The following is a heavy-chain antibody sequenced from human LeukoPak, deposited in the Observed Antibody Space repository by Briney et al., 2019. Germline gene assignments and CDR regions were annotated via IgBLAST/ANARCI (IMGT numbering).Heavy chain of an antibody. J-gene: IGHJ5*02. CDR3: ANSFTTYNWFDP. Sequence: PSETLSLTCAVYGGSFSGYYWSWIRQPPGKGLEWIGEINHSGSTNYNPSLKSRVTISVDTSKNQFSLKLSSVTATDTAVYYCANSFTTYNWFDPWGQGTLVTVSS. D-gene: IGHD1-1*01. CDR2: INHSGST. CDR1: GGSFSGYY. V-gene: IGHV4-34*01.